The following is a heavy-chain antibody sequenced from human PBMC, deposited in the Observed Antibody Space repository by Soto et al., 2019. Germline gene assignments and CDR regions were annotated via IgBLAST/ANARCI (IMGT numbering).Heavy chain of an antibody. Sequence: ASVKASCKASGYSNTGNSMQWVRQDPGQGLEWLGWINPNNGGTNYAQKLQGRVTMTTDTSTSTAYMELRSLRSDDTAVYYCARDGTIFWVTYYMDVWGKGTTVTVSS. D-gene: IGHD3-9*01. CDR2: INPNNGGT. CDR3: ARDGTIFWVTYYMDV. V-gene: IGHV1-2*02. CDR1: GYSNTGNS. J-gene: IGHJ6*03.